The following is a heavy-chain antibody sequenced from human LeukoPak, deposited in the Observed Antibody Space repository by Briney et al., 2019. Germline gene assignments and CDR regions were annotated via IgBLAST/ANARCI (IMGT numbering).Heavy chain of an antibody. D-gene: IGHD3-10*01. CDR3: ARAEDYYGSGSPFDY. Sequence: GASVKVSCKASGGTFSSYAISWVRQAPGQGLEWMGRIIPILGIANYAQKFQGRVTITADKSTSTAYMELSSLRSEDTAVYYCARAEDYYGSGSPFDYWGQGTLVTVSS. J-gene: IGHJ4*02. V-gene: IGHV1-69*04. CDR2: IIPILGIA. CDR1: GGTFSSYA.